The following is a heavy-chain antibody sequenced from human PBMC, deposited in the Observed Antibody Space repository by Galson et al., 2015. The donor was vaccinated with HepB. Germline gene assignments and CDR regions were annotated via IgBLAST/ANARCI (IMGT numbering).Heavy chain of an antibody. D-gene: IGHD5-24*01. CDR1: GFSLSTSGVG. J-gene: IGHJ6*03. CDR3: ALSYPRRDGYNRKSGNYYYCSMDV. Sequence: PALVKPTQTLTLTCTFSGFSLSTSGVGVGWVRQPPGKALEWLALIYWDDDKRYSPSLKSRLTITKDTSKNQVVLTMTNMDPVDTATYYCALSYPRRDGYNRKSGNYYYCSMDVWGKGTTVTVSS. V-gene: IGHV2-5*02. CDR2: IYWDDDK.